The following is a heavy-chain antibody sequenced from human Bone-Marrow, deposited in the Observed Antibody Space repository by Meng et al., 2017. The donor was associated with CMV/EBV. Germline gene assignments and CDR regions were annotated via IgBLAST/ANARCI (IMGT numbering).Heavy chain of an antibody. J-gene: IGHJ4*02. CDR1: GYTFTGYY. V-gene: IGHV1-2*02. CDR2: INPNSGGT. Sequence: ASVKVSCKASGYTFTGYYMHWVRQAPGQGLEWMGWINPNSGGTNYAQKFQGRVTMTRDTSISPAYMELSRLRSDDTAVYYCARMVGATYYFDYWGQGTLVTVSS. CDR3: ARMVGATYYFDY. D-gene: IGHD1-26*01.